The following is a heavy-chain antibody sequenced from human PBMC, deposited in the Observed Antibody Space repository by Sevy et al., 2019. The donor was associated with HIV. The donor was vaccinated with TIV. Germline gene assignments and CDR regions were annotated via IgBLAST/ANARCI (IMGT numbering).Heavy chain of an antibody. D-gene: IGHD3-9*01. Sequence: ASVKVSCKASGYTFTSYGISWVRRAPGQGLEWMGWISAYNGNTNYAQKLQGRVTMTTDTSTSSAYMELRSLRSDDTAVYYCAREVYDILTGYAQDYYYGMDVWGQGTTVTVSS. CDR3: AREVYDILTGYAQDYYYGMDV. CDR2: ISAYNGNT. J-gene: IGHJ6*02. CDR1: GYTFTSYG. V-gene: IGHV1-18*01.